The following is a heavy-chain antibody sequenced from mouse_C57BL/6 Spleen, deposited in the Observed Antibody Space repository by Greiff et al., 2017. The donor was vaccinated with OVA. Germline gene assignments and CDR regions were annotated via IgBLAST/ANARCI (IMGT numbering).Heavy chain of an antibody. D-gene: IGHD1-1*01. J-gene: IGHJ1*03. CDR1: GFTFSDYG. CDR2: ISSGSSTI. Sequence: EVKLVESGGGLVKPGGSLKLSCAASGFTFSDYGMHWVRQAPEKGLEWVAYISSGSSTIYYADTVKGRFTISRDNAKNTLFLQMTSLRSEDTAMYYCASNYGSSSHWYFDVWGTGTTVTVSS. CDR3: ASNYGSSSHWYFDV. V-gene: IGHV5-17*01.